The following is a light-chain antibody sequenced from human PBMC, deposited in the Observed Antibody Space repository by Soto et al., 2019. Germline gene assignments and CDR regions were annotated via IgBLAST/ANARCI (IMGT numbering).Light chain of an antibody. V-gene: IGKV1-39*01. J-gene: IGKJ2*01. Sequence: DIQMTQSPSSLSASVGDRVTITCRARQSISSYLNWYQQKPGKAPKLLIYAASSLQSGVPSRFSGSGSGTDFTRTISSLQPEDFATYYCQQSYSTPYPFGQGTKLEIK. CDR2: AAS. CDR1: QSISSY. CDR3: QQSYSTPYP.